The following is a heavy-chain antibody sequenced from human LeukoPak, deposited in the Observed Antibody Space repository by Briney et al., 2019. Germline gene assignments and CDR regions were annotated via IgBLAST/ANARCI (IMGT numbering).Heavy chain of an antibody. CDR1: GYTFTGYY. Sequence: GASVKVSCKASGYTFTGYYMHWVRQAPGQGLEWMGWISAYNGNTNYAQKLQGRVTMTTDTSTSTAYMELRSLRSDDTAVYYCARDRGPHHLWFGEFDYWGQGTLVTVSS. CDR2: ISAYNGNT. CDR3: ARDRGPHHLWFGEFDY. J-gene: IGHJ4*02. D-gene: IGHD3-10*01. V-gene: IGHV1-18*04.